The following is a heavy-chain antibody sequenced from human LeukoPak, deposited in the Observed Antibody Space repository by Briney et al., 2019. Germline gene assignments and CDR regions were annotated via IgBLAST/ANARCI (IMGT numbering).Heavy chain of an antibody. CDR3: ASNAGYSSSWRFDP. Sequence: ASVKVSCKVSGYTLTELSTHWVRQAPGKGLEWMGGFDPEDGETIYAQKFQGRVTMTEDTSTDTAYMELSSLRSEDTAVYYCASNAGYSSSWRFDPWGQGTLVTVSS. CDR2: FDPEDGET. CDR1: GYTLTELS. D-gene: IGHD6-13*01. J-gene: IGHJ5*02. V-gene: IGHV1-24*01.